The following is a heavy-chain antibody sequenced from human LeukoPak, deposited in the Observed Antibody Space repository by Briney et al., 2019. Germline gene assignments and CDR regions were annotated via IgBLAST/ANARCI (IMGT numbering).Heavy chain of an antibody. J-gene: IGHJ6*04. CDR3: ARDLTYYYGSGSSHYGMDV. Sequence: PSETLSLTCTVSGGSISSYYWSWIRQPPGKGLEWIGYIYYSGSTNYNPSLKSRVTISVDTSKNQFSLKLSFVTAADTAVYYCARDLTYYYGSGSSHYGMDVWGKGTTVTVSS. CDR1: GGSISSYY. D-gene: IGHD3-10*01. CDR2: IYYSGST. V-gene: IGHV4-59*01.